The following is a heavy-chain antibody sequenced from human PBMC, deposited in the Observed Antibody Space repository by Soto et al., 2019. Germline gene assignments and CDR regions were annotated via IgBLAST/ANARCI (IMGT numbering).Heavy chain of an antibody. CDR1: GFTFSNSA. V-gene: IGHV1-58*01. CDR3: AAGAIKASDAFDI. J-gene: IGHJ3*02. Sequence: GASVKVSCKASGFTFSNSAVQWVRQGRGQRPEWIGWIVVGSGHTNYAQKFQERVTITRDMSTSTAYMELSSLRSEDTAFYYCAAGAIKASDAFDIWGQGTMVTVSS. CDR2: IVVGSGHT.